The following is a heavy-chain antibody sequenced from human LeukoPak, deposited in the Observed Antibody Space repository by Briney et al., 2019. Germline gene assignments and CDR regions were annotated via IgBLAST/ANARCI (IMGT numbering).Heavy chain of an antibody. J-gene: IGHJ6*02. CDR1: GYTFTSYD. Sequence: ASVKVSCKASGYTFTSYDINWVRQATGQGLEWMGWMNPNSGNTGYAQKFQGRVTMTRNTSISTAYMELGSLRSEDTAVYYCARVATQDYYYGMDVWGQGTTVTVSS. CDR2: MNPNSGNT. V-gene: IGHV1-8*01. CDR3: ARVATQDYYYGMDV.